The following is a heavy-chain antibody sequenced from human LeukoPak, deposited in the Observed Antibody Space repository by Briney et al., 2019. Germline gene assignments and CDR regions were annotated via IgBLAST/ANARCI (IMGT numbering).Heavy chain of an antibody. CDR1: GYSFTSYW. V-gene: IGHV5-51*01. CDR3: ARQSVVVPAAMGGDYNWFDP. D-gene: IGHD2-2*01. Sequence: PGESLKISCKGSGYSFTSYWIGWVRQMPGKGLEWMGIIYPGDSDTRYSPSFQGQVTISADKSISTAYLQWSSLKASGTAMYYCARQSVVVPAAMGGDYNWFDPWGQGTLVTVSS. J-gene: IGHJ5*02. CDR2: IYPGDSDT.